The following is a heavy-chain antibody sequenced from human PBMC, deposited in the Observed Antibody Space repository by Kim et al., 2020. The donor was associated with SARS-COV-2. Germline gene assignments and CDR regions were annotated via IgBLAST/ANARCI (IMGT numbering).Heavy chain of an antibody. CDR1: GYSFTSYW. CDR3: AIGWQQLVSSGKYYYYGMDV. Sequence: GESLKISCKGSGYSFTSYWISWVRQMPGKGLEWMGRIDPSDSYTNYSPSFQGHVTISADKSISTAYLQWSSLKASDTAMYYCAIGWQQLVSSGKYYYYGMDVWGQGTTVTVSS. CDR2: IDPSDSYT. V-gene: IGHV5-10-1*01. D-gene: IGHD6-13*01. J-gene: IGHJ6*02.